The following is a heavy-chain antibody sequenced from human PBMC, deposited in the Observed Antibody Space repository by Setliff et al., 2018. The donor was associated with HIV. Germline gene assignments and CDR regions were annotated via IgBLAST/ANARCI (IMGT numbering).Heavy chain of an antibody. D-gene: IGHD3-16*01. CDR1: GGSIRSHF. J-gene: IGHJ4*02. CDR2: IYYSGST. Sequence: SETLSLTCTVSGGSIRSHFWSWIRQPPGKGLEWIGSIYYSGSTNYNPSLKSRVTISVVTSKNQFSLKLSSVTAAATAVYYCARGTLYYDYVWGTPFPFDYWGQGTLVTVSS. CDR3: ARGTLYYDYVWGTPFPFDY. V-gene: IGHV4-59*11.